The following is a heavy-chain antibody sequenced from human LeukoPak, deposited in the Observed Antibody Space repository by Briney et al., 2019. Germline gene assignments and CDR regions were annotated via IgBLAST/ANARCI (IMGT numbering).Heavy chain of an antibody. CDR2: IWYDGSNK. CDR3: ARDSSSSFLDY. V-gene: IGHV3-33*01. CDR1: GFTFSSYG. J-gene: IGHJ4*02. Sequence: GGSLRLSCAASGFTFSSYGMHWVRQAPGMGLEWVAVIWYDGSNKYYADSVKGRFTISRDNSKNTLYLQMNSLRAEDTAVYYCARDSSSSFLDYWGQGTLVTVSS. D-gene: IGHD6-6*01.